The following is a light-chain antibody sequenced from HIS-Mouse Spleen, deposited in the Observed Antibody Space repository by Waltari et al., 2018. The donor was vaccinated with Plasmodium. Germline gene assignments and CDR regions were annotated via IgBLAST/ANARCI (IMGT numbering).Light chain of an antibody. CDR1: QSVSSN. CDR2: GAS. CDR3: QQYNNWSFT. Sequence: EIVMTQSPATLSVSPGERAHLSCRASQSVSSNLAWYQQKPGQDPRLLIYGASTRATGIPARFSGSGSGTEFTLTISSLQSEDFAVYYCQQYNNWSFTFGPGTKVDIK. V-gene: IGKV3-15*01. J-gene: IGKJ3*01.